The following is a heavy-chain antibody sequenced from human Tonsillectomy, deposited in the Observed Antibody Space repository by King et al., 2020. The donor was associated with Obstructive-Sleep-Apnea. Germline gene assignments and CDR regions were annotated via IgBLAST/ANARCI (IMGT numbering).Heavy chain of an antibody. CDR1: GGSISSYY. CDR2: ISYSGST. D-gene: IGHD3-22*01. V-gene: IGHV4-59*08. CDR3: ARSLDSSGYYYTNY. J-gene: IGHJ4*02. Sequence: QLQESGPGLVKPSETLSLTCTVSGGSISSYYWSWIRQPPGKGLEWIGYISYSGSTNYNPSLKSRVTISVDTSKNQFSLKLRAVTAADTAVYYCARSLDSSGYYYTNYWGQGTLVTVSS.